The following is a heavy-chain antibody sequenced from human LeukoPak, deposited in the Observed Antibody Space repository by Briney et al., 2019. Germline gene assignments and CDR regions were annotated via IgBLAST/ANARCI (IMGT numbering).Heavy chain of an antibody. V-gene: IGHV3-30*03. CDR1: GFTFSSYG. Sequence: GGSLRLSCAASGFTFSSYGMHWVRQAPGKGLEWVAVISYDGSNKYYADSVKGRFTISRDNSKNTLYLQMNSLRAEDTAVYYCAGSSPSLGYYGMDVWGQGTTVTVFS. D-gene: IGHD6-6*01. CDR3: AGSSPSLGYYGMDV. J-gene: IGHJ6*02. CDR2: ISYDGSNK.